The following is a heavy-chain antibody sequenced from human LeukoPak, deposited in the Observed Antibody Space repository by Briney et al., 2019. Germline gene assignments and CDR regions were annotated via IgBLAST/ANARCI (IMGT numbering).Heavy chain of an antibody. V-gene: IGHV1-2*02. CDR2: INPNSGGT. D-gene: IGHD3-9*01. J-gene: IGHJ4*02. Sequence: ASVKVSCKASGYTFTGYYMHWVRQAPGQGVEWMGWINPNSGGTNYAQKFQGRVTMTRDTSISTAYMELSRLRSDDTAVYYCATNPNYDILTGWVYWGQGTLVTVSS. CDR3: ATNPNYDILTGWVY. CDR1: GYTFTGYY.